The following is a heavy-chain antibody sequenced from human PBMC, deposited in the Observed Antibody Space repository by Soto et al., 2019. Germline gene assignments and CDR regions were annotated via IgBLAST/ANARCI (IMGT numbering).Heavy chain of an antibody. Sequence: PSETLSLTCTVSGVSISSGGYYWGWIRQHPGKGLEWIGNIYHSGRTYYNPSLKSRVIMSVDTSKNHFSLNLNSVTAADTAVYYCAKPGSSSGDFDYWGQGTLVTVSS. J-gene: IGHJ4*02. CDR1: GVSISSGGYY. CDR2: IYHSGRT. CDR3: AKPGSSSGDFDY. D-gene: IGHD6-6*01. V-gene: IGHV4-31*03.